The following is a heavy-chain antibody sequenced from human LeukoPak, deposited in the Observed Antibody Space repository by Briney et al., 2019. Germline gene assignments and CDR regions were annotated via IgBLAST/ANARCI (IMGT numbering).Heavy chain of an antibody. J-gene: IGHJ4*02. CDR1: GFTLSTHG. V-gene: IGHV3-23*01. CDR2: ISDTAYYT. CDR3: AKGGLRYGYSFGD. D-gene: IGHD3-22*01. Sequence: GESLRLSCAASGFTLSTHGMSCVRQAPGKGLEWVSAISDTAYYTFYADSVRGRFAISRDNSKNTLFLQMNSLRAEDTAVYYCAKGGLRYGYSFGDWGQGTLVTVSS.